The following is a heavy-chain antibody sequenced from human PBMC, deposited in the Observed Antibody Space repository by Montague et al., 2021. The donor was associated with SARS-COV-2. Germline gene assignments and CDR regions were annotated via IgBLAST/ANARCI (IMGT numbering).Heavy chain of an antibody. CDR1: GGSISSSSYY. V-gene: IGHV4-39*07. CDR3: ARVGRQQLVRLSGMDV. CDR2: IYYSGST. Sequence: SETLSLTCTVSGGSISSSSYYWGWIRQPPGKGLGWIGSIYYSGSTYYNPFLKSRVTISVDTSKNQFSLKLSSVTAADTAVYYCARVGRQQLVRLSGMDVWGQGTTVTVSS. J-gene: IGHJ6*02. D-gene: IGHD6-13*01.